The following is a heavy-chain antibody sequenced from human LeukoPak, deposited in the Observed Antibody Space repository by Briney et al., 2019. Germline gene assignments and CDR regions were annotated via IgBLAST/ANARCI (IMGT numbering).Heavy chain of an antibody. D-gene: IGHD1-1*01. CDR1: GFTLRTYN. V-gene: IGHV3-21*01. J-gene: IGHJ4*02. Sequence: PGGSLRLSCVASGFTLRTYNMNWVRQAPGKGLEWVSSISSGSTFIYYADSVKGRFTISRDNTQNSLYLQMNSLRAEDTAVYYCARDGGNEIDYWGQGTLVTVSS. CDR2: ISSGSTFI. CDR3: ARDGGNEIDY.